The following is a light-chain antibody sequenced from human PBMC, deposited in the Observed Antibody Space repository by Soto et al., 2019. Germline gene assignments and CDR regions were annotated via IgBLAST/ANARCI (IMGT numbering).Light chain of an antibody. V-gene: IGLV2-8*01. J-gene: IGLJ1*01. CDR3: SSYAGSNKLV. CDR2: EVA. CDR1: SSDFGAYDS. Sequence: QSVLTQPPSASGSPGQSVTISCTGSSSDFGAYDSVSWYQQHPGKAPKLLIYEVAKRPSGVPDRFSGSKSGNTASLTVSGLQAEDEADYYCSSYAGSNKLVFGTGTMVTVL.